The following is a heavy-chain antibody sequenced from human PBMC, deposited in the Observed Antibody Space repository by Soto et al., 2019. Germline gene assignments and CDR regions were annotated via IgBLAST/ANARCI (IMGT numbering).Heavy chain of an antibody. CDR1: GGSISGGRYF. Sequence: PSETLSLTCTVSGGSISGGRYFWIWIRQRPGKGLEWIGYTYYSGFTYYNPSLRSRVIISVDTSKNQFSLNLSSVTAADTAVYYCAREFPSPFGVAEYGMDVWGQGTTVTVSS. V-gene: IGHV4-30-4*08. CDR2: TYYSGFT. J-gene: IGHJ6*02. D-gene: IGHD3-3*01. CDR3: AREFPSPFGVAEYGMDV.